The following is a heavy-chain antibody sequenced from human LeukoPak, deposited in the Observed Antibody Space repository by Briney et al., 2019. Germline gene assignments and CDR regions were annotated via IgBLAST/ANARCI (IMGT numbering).Heavy chain of an antibody. V-gene: IGHV3-66*02. J-gene: IGHJ4*02. D-gene: IGHD3-3*01. CDR1: GFTVSSSY. CDR3: ARGPTVLDYDFWSGYYTSLDY. Sequence: GGSLRLSCAASGFTVSSSYMSWVRQAPGKGLEWVSVIYSGGSTYYADSVKGRFTISRDNSKNTLYLQMNSLRTGDTAVYYCARGPTVLDYDFWSGYYTSLDYWGQGTLVTVSS. CDR2: IYSGGST.